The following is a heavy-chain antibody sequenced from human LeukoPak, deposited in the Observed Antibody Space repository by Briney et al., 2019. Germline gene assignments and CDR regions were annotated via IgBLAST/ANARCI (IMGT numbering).Heavy chain of an antibody. Sequence: SQTLSLTCAISGDSVSSNSAAWNWIRQSPSRGLEWLGRTYYRSKWYNDYAVSVKSRITINPDTSKNQFSLQLNSVTSEDTAVYYCARAVVVDPYYYDSSGYYLDYWGQGTLVTVSS. D-gene: IGHD3-22*01. J-gene: IGHJ4*02. CDR3: ARAVVVDPYYYDSSGYYLDY. CDR2: TYYRSKWYN. CDR1: GDSVSSNSAA. V-gene: IGHV6-1*01.